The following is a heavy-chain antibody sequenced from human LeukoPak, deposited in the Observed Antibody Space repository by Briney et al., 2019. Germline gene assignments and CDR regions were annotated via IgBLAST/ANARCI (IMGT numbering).Heavy chain of an antibody. J-gene: IGHJ4*02. CDR2: IYSGGST. Sequence: GGSLSLSCAASGFTVSSNYMSWVRQAPGKGLEWVSVIYSGGSTYYADSVKGRFTISRDNSKNTLYLQMNSLRAEDTAVYYCAREEAARDYWGQGTLVTVSS. CDR1: GFTVSSNY. CDR3: AREEAARDY. V-gene: IGHV3-53*01.